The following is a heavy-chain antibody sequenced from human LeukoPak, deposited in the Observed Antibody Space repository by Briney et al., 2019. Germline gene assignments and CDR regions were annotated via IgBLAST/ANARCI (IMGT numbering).Heavy chain of an antibody. D-gene: IGHD3-3*01. J-gene: IGHJ4*02. CDR2: ISGSGGST. Sequence: GGSLRLSCAASGFTFSSYAMSWVRQAPGKGLEWVSAISGSGGSTYYADSVKGRFTISRYNSKNTLYLQMNSLRAEDTAVYYCAKTEIRFLEWLSFDYWGQGTLVTVSS. V-gene: IGHV3-23*01. CDR1: GFTFSSYA. CDR3: AKTEIRFLEWLSFDY.